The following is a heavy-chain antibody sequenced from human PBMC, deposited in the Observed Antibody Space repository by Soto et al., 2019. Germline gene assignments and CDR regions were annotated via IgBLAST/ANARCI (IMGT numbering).Heavy chain of an antibody. J-gene: IGHJ5*02. Sequence: QVQLVQSGSEVKMPGSSVKVSCKTSGGTFSRHAINWVRQAPGQGLEWMGGIIPMFGTTNYAQKFKGRVTISADESTSTAYMALSSLRSEDAAVYYCARAAIHGSSWSFWFDPWGQGTMVTVAS. CDR3: ARAAIHGSSWSFWFDP. V-gene: IGHV1-69*01. CDR1: GGTFSRHA. D-gene: IGHD6-13*01. CDR2: IIPMFGTT.